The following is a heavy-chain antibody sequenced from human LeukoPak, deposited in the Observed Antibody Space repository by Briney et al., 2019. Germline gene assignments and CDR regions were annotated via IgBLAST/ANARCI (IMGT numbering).Heavy chain of an antibody. V-gene: IGHV4-39*07. CDR2: VYYRGNT. CDR3: AKEGGYGELSSYFDY. CDR1: GGSISSSSYY. Sequence: SETLSLTCAVSGGSISSSSYYWGWIRQPPGKGLEWIGSVYYRGNTYYNPSLKSRVTTSVDTSKNQFSLKVSSMTAADTAVYYCAKEGGYGELSSYFDYWGQGTLVTVSS. J-gene: IGHJ4*02. D-gene: IGHD3-16*02.